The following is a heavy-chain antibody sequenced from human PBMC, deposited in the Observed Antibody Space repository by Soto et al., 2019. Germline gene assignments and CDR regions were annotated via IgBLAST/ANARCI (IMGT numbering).Heavy chain of an antibody. CDR2: IYYSGST. Sequence: TSETLSLTCTVSGGSISSYYWSWIRQPPGKGLEWIGYIYYSGSTNYNPSLKSRVTISVDTSKNQFSLKLSSVTAADTAVYYCARVRGYYDSSGYYSGNYFDYWGQGTLVTVSS. D-gene: IGHD3-22*01. V-gene: IGHV4-59*01. CDR1: GGSISSYY. J-gene: IGHJ4*02. CDR3: ARVRGYYDSSGYYSGNYFDY.